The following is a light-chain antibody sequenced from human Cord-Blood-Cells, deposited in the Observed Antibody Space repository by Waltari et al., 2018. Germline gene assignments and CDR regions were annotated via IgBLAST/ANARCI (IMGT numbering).Light chain of an antibody. Sequence: QSALTQPASVSGSPGQSITISCTGTSSDVGSYNLVSCDQQPPVKAPKLMIYEGSKRPSGVSNRFSGSKSGNTASLTISGLQAEDEADYYCCSYAGSWVFGGGTKLTVL. J-gene: IGLJ3*02. CDR1: SSDVGSYNL. V-gene: IGLV2-23*01. CDR3: CSYAGSWV. CDR2: EGS.